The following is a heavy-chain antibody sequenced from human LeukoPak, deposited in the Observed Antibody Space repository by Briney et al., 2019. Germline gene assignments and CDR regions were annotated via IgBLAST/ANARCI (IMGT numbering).Heavy chain of an antibody. CDR2: IRYDGSNK. CDR3: AKDGTDYYYYYMDV. J-gene: IGHJ6*03. V-gene: IGHV3-30*02. Sequence: PGGSLRLSCAASGFTFSSYGMHWVRQAPGKGLEWVAFIRYDGSNKYYADSVKGRFTISRDNSKNTLYLQMNSLRAEDTAVYYCAKDGTDYYYYYMDVWGKGTTVTISS. CDR1: GFTFSSYG.